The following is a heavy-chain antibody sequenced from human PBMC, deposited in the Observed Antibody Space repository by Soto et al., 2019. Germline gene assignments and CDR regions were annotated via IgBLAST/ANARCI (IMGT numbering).Heavy chain of an antibody. V-gene: IGHV3-53*01. CDR1: GFTVSNNY. J-gene: IGHJ4*02. D-gene: IGHD3-10*01. CDR2: IYSGGYT. Sequence: EVQLVESGGGLIQPGGSLRLSCAVSGFTVSNNYMSWVRQAPGKGLEGVSVIYSGGYTAYGDSVKGRFTISRDNSKNTLNPQKNGLRAAGTGVFYWAAQPGGGGYWGQGTLVTVSS. CDR3: AAQPGGGGY.